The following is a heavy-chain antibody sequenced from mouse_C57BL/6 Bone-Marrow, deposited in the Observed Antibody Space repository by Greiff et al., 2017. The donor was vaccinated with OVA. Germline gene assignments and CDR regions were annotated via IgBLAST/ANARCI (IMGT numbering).Heavy chain of an antibody. CDR2: IRLKADNYAT. D-gene: IGHD2-4*01. V-gene: IGHV6-3*01. J-gene: IGHJ4*01. Sequence: EVKLQESGGGLVQPGGSMKLSCVASGFTFSNYWMNWVRQSPEKGLEWVAQIRLKADNYATHYAESVKGRFTISRDDSKSRVALQMNNLMAEDTGIYYCTGGDDYDGYAMDYWGQGTSVTVSS. CDR1: GFTFSNYW. CDR3: TGGDDYDGYAMDY.